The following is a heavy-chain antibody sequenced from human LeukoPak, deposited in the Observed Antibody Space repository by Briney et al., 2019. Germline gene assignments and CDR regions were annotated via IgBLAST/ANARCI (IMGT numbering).Heavy chain of an antibody. CDR3: ATIPLVNTAMVLEFDY. J-gene: IGHJ4*02. V-gene: IGHV1-69*04. CDR1: GGTFSSYA. Sequence: EASVKVSCKASGGTFSSYAISWVRQAPGQGLEWMGRIIPILGIANYAQKFQGRVTITADKSTSTAYMELSSLRSEDTAVYYCATIPLVNTAMVLEFDYWGQGTLVTVSS. D-gene: IGHD5-18*01. CDR2: IIPILGIA.